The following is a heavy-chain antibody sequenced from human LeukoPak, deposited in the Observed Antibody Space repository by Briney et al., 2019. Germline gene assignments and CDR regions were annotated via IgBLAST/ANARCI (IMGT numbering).Heavy chain of an antibody. CDR2: VYYSGNT. Sequence: SETLSLTCAVSGGSISTYYWTWIRQPPGKGLEWIGNVYYSGNTKYNPSLKSRVTISVDTSRNKFSLKLSSVTAADTAVYYCARRHQQLVNWFDPWGQGTLVTVSS. V-gene: IGHV4-59*08. CDR3: ARRHQQLVNWFDP. D-gene: IGHD6-13*01. CDR1: GGSISTYY. J-gene: IGHJ5*02.